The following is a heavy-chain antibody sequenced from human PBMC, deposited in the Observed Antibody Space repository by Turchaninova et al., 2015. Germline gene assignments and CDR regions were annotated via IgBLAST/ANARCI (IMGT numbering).Heavy chain of an antibody. CDR2: LDWDADT. V-gene: IGHV2-70*15. D-gene: IGHD3-22*01. CDR3: TRTLPSGYDDY. Sequence: QVTLRESGPALVKPTQTLTLSCTFSGFSLNTRGMCVSWIRQPQGKALEWLAGLDWDADTYYDPYLKTRLTTSKDTSKNQVVLTKTKIDPVETATYYGTRTLPSGYDDYWGQGTLVTVSS. J-gene: IGHJ4*02. CDR1: GFSLNTRGMC.